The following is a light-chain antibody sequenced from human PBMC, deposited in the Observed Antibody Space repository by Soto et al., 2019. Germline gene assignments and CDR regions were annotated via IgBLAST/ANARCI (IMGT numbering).Light chain of an antibody. V-gene: IGKV3-20*01. J-gene: IGKJ5*01. Sequence: DTVLTQSPGTLSLSPGETATLTCCASHSVSSTFLAWYQQKPGQAPTLLIYDADTRATGIPDRFSGSGFGTHFTLTIRSLEPEDFAMYYCQQSASSVTFGQGTRLEIK. CDR1: HSVSSTF. CDR3: QQSASSVT. CDR2: DAD.